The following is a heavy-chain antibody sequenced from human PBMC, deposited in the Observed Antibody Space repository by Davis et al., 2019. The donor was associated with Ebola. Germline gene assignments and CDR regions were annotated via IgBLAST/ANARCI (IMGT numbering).Heavy chain of an antibody. J-gene: IGHJ4*02. CDR3: VRPAFGSHYFDY. V-gene: IGHV3-13*01. CDR1: GFSFRTYY. D-gene: IGHD2-2*01. Sequence: PGGSLRLSCAASGFSFRTYYMHWVRQVTGKTLEWVSAIGTAGDTYYPASVKGRFTISRENARNSLYLQMNSLRTEDTAVYYCVRPAFGSHYFDYWGQGILVTVSS. CDR2: IGTAGDT.